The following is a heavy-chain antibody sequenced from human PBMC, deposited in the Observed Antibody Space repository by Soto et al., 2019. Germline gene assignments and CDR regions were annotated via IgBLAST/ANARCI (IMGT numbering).Heavy chain of an antibody. J-gene: IGHJ5*02. V-gene: IGHV4-34*01. CDR1: GGSFSGYY. CDR2: INHSGIT. CDR3: ARPRNWFDP. Sequence: PSETLSLACAGYGGSFSGYYWSWIRQPPGKGLEWIGEINHSGITNYNPSLKSRVTISVDTSKNQFSLKLSSVTAADTAVYYCARPRNWFDPWGQGTLVTVSS.